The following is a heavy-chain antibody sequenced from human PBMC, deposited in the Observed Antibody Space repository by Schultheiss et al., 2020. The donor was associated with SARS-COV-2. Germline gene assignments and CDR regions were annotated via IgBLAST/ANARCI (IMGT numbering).Heavy chain of an antibody. Sequence: GGSLRLSCAASGFTFSSYAMHWVRQAPGKGLVWVSRINSDGSSTSYADSVKGRFTISRDNSKNTLYLQMSSLRAEDTAVYYCARDLPCSGGSCEIDYWGQGTLVTVSS. CDR3: ARDLPCSGGSCEIDY. V-gene: IGHV3-74*01. D-gene: IGHD2-15*01. J-gene: IGHJ4*02. CDR2: INSDGSST. CDR1: GFTFSSYA.